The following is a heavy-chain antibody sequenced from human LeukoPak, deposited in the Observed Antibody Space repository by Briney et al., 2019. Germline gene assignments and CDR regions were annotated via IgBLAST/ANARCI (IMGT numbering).Heavy chain of an antibody. CDR1: GFTVSSNY. D-gene: IGHD5-18*01. V-gene: IGHV3-66*01. Sequence: GGSLRLSCAASGFTVSSNYMSWVRQAPGKGLEWVSVIYSGGSTYYADSVKGRFTISRDNSKNTLYLQMNSLRAEDTAVYYCARDPVDTAMVEYYYYGMDVWGQGTTATVSS. CDR3: ARDPVDTAMVEYYYYGMDV. CDR2: IYSGGST. J-gene: IGHJ6*02.